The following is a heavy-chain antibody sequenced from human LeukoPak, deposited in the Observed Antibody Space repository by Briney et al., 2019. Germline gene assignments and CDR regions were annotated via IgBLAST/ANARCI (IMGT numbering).Heavy chain of an antibody. CDR1: GGSISSSSYY. V-gene: IGHV4-39*01. Sequence: SETLSLTCTVSGGSISSSSYYWGWIRQPPGKGLEWIGSIYYSGSTYYNPSLKSRVTISVDTSKNQFSLKLSSVTAADTAVHYCARTKADSSGYYFLDYWGQGTLVTVSS. D-gene: IGHD3-22*01. CDR3: ARTKADSSGYYFLDY. J-gene: IGHJ4*02. CDR2: IYYSGST.